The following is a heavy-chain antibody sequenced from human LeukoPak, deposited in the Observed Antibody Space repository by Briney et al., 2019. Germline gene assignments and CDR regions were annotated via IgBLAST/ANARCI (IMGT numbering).Heavy chain of an antibody. CDR2: INPSVGST. V-gene: IGHV1-46*01. D-gene: IGHD3-10*01. Sequence: ASVKVSCKASGYTFTDYYMHWVRQAPGQGLEWMGIINPSVGSTTYAQKFQGRVTMTRDMSTSTVYMELSSLRSEDTAVYYCARDKYYYGSGSYSGYYMDVWGKGTTVIVSS. CDR1: GYTFTDYY. J-gene: IGHJ6*03. CDR3: ARDKYYYGSGSYSGYYMDV.